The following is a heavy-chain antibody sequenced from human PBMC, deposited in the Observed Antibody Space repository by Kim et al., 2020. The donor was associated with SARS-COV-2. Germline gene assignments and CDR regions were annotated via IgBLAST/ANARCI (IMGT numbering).Heavy chain of an antibody. V-gene: IGHV4-39*01. J-gene: IGHJ5*02. CDR2: IYYSGST. CDR3: ARQGGGDSSGYYSNWFDP. D-gene: IGHD3-22*01. CDR1: GGSISSSSYY. Sequence: SETLSLTCTVSGGSISSSSYYWGWIRQPPGKGLEWIGSIYYSGSTYYNPSLKSRVTISVDTSKNQFSLKLSSVTAADTAVYYCARQGGGDSSGYYSNWFDPWGQGTLVTVSS.